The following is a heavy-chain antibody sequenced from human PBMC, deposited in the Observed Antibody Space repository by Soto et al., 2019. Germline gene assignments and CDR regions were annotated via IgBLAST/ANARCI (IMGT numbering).Heavy chain of an antibody. D-gene: IGHD2-2*01. J-gene: IGHJ6*02. CDR1: GYSFTKYG. CDR2: INPGNGDT. Sequence: ASVKVSCKTSGYSFTKYGLHWVRQAPGQRLEWMGWINPGNGDTKYSQKFQGRVTITRDASATTAYMELSSLRSEDSAVFYCARTDCSSTSCYNYYYYGMDVWGQGTTVTVSS. V-gene: IGHV1-3*01. CDR3: ARTDCSSTSCYNYYYYGMDV.